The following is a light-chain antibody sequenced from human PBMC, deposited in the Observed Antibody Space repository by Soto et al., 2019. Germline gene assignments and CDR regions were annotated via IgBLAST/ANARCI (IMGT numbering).Light chain of an antibody. CDR2: GAS. CDR3: LQYVSSPWT. CDR1: QTVGGRY. V-gene: IGKV3-20*01. J-gene: IGKJ1*01. Sequence: EIVLTQSAATLSLSLGERATLSCRASQTVGGRYLAWFQQKPGQTPRLLIYGASTRAAGVPDRFSGSGSGTDFSLTINRLEPEDFAVYYRLQYVSSPWTFGQGTKVEV.